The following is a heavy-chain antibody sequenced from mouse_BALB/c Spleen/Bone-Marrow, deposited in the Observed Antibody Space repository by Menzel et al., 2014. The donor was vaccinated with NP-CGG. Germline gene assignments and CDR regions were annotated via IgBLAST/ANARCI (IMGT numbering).Heavy chain of an antibody. CDR2: IDPFDSET. CDR3: ARDKGAWFAY. J-gene: IGHJ3*01. CDR1: GYSFTSYW. Sequence: VQLQQSGPQLVRPGASVKISCKASGYSFTSYWMHWVKQRPGQGLEWIGMIDPFDSETRLNQKFKDKATLTVDKSSSTAYMQLSSPTSEDSAVYYCARDKGAWFAYWGQGTLVTVSA. V-gene: IGHV1S126*01.